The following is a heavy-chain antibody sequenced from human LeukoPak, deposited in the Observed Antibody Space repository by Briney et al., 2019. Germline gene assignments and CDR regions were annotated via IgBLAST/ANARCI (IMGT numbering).Heavy chain of an antibody. D-gene: IGHD3-22*01. CDR1: GFTFSSYS. CDR3: AKDDYYDTSGYRD. Sequence: GSLRLSFAGSGFTFSSYSMKWGRQGPGKGLGWVAVISYDVGKKYYADSVKGRFTISRDNSKNTLYLQMNSLRAEDTAVYYCAKDDYYDTSGYRDWGQGTLVTVSS. CDR2: ISYDVGKK. J-gene: IGHJ4*02. V-gene: IGHV3-30*18.